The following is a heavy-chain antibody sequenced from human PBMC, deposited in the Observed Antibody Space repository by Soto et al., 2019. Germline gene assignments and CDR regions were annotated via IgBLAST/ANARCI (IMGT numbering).Heavy chain of an antibody. CDR2: ISGHNGNT. D-gene: IGHD3-22*01. CDR1: GYSFTSYG. CDR3: ARHRFNYYDDTVYYYFDY. Sequence: QVQLVQSGAEVKKPGASVKVSCKASGYSFTSYGISWVRQAPGQGPEWMGWISGHNGNTNHPQSLQGRVTMTTDTSRNTADMELRSLRSDDTAVYYCARHRFNYYDDTVYYYFDYWGQGTLVTVSS. V-gene: IGHV1-18*04. J-gene: IGHJ4*02.